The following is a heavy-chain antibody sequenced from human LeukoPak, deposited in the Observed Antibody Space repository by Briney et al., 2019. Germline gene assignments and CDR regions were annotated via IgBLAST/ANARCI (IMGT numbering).Heavy chain of an antibody. J-gene: IGHJ4*02. Sequence: ASVKVSCKASGYTFTSYGISWVRQAPGQGLEWMGWISAYNGNTNYAQKLQGRVTMTTDTSTSTAYMELRSLRSDDTAVYYCARVYLFCCSSTRYYFDYWGQGTLVTVSS. D-gene: IGHD6-13*01. V-gene: IGHV1-18*01. CDR1: GYTFTSYG. CDR2: ISAYNGNT. CDR3: ARVYLFCCSSTRYYFDY.